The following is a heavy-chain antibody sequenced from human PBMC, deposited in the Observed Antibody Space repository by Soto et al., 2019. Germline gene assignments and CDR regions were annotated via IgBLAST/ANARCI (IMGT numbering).Heavy chain of an antibody. CDR3: ARFGHSSHSDY. CDR2: IWDDGSNK. V-gene: IGHV3-33*01. Sequence: QVQLVESGGGVVQPGRSLRLSCAASGFTFSSYGMHWVRQAPGKGLEWVAVIWDDGSNKYYADSVKGRFTISRDNSKNTLYLQMNSLRAEDTAVYYCARFGHSSHSDYWGQGTLVTVSS. J-gene: IGHJ4*02. D-gene: IGHD3-22*01. CDR1: GFTFSSYG.